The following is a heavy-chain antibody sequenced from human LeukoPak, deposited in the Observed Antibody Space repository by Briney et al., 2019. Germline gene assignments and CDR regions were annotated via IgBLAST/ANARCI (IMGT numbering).Heavy chain of an antibody. V-gene: IGHV3-11*04. J-gene: IGHJ4*02. CDR2: ISSGSNSK. CDR3: VITYYYDSSGYYYEDY. D-gene: IGHD3-22*01. Sequence: GGSLRLSCAASGFTFSDYYMSWIRQAPGKGLEWVSYISSGSNSKYYADSVKGRFTISRYNAKNTLYLQMNSLRAEDTAVYYCVITYYYDSSGYYYEDYWGQGTLVTVSS. CDR1: GFTFSDYY.